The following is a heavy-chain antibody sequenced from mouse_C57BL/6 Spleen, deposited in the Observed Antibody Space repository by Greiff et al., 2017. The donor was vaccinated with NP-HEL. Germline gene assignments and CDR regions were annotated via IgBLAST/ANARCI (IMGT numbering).Heavy chain of an antibody. CDR1: GFSFNTYA. CDR2: IRSKSNNYAT. V-gene: IGHV10-1*01. Sequence: EVQLVESGGGLVQPKGSLKLSCAASGFSFNTYAMNWVRQAPGKGLEWVARIRSKSNNYATYYAESVKDRFTISRDDSESMLYLQMNNLKTEDTAMYYCVRQELGLLDYWGQGTTLTVSS. D-gene: IGHD1-1*01. J-gene: IGHJ2*01. CDR3: VRQELGLLDY.